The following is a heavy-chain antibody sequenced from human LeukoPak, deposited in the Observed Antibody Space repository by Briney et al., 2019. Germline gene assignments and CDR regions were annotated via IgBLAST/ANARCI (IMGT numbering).Heavy chain of an antibody. CDR1: GFTFSTYS. CDR2: ISSSSSTI. V-gene: IGHV3-48*01. J-gene: IGHJ4*02. CDR3: AREGITVSRDLDY. Sequence: GGSLRLSCAASGFTFSTYSMNWVRQAPGKGLEWVSYISSSSSTIYYADSVKGRFTISRDNAKNSLYLQMNSLRAEDTAVYYCAREGITVSRDLDYWGQGTLVTVSS. D-gene: IGHD3-16*01.